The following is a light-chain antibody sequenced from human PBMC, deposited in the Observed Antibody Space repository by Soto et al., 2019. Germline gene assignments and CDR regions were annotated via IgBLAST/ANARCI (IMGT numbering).Light chain of an antibody. Sequence: EIVMTQSPATLSLSPGERATLSCRASESVSTNLAWYQQKAGQAPRLLIYDASNRATGVPARFSGSGSGTDFTLTISGLEPEDFAVYYCQQRNDWRRGTFGQGTRLEIK. CDR3: QQRNDWRRGT. CDR2: DAS. CDR1: ESVSTN. J-gene: IGKJ5*01. V-gene: IGKV3-11*01.